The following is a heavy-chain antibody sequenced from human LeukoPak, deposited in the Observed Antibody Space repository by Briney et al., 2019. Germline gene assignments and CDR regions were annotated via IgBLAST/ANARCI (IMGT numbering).Heavy chain of an antibody. J-gene: IGHJ4*02. CDR3: ARKYSGTNPFDY. V-gene: IGHV3-23*01. D-gene: IGHD1-26*01. CDR2: INNSGGST. CDR1: GFTLNNYA. Sequence: GGSLRLSCAASGFTLNNYAMSWVRQAPGKGLEWVSIINNSGGSTYYADSVKGRFTISRDLSKNTLYLQMNSLRAEDTALYYCARKYSGTNPFDYWGQGTPVTVSS.